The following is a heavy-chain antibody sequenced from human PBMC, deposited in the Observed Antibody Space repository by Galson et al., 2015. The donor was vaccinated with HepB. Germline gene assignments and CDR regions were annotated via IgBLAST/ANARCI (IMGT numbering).Heavy chain of an antibody. CDR2: MNPYNANT. Sequence: SVKVSCKASGYIFSSYDMNWVRQAPGQGLEWMGWMNPYNANTGYAQNFQGRVTMTRDTSISTAYMTLSSPSSDDTAIYYCARGLRVQGNTYFFDYWGQGALVTVSS. CDR3: ARGLRVQGNTYFFDY. J-gene: IGHJ4*02. D-gene: IGHD3-10*01. V-gene: IGHV1-8*01. CDR1: GYIFSSYD.